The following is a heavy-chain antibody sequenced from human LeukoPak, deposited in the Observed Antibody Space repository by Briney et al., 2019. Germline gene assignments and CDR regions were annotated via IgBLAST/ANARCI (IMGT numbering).Heavy chain of an antibody. Sequence: SQTLSLTCTVSGGSISSGGYYWSWIRQHAGKGLEWIGYIYYSGSTYYNPSLKSRVTISVDTSKNQFSLKLSSVTAADTAVYYCAAVYCSSTSCYTAFDYWGQGTLVTVSS. D-gene: IGHD2-2*02. V-gene: IGHV4-31*03. CDR2: IYYSGST. CDR3: AAVYCSSTSCYTAFDY. J-gene: IGHJ4*02. CDR1: GGSISSGGYY.